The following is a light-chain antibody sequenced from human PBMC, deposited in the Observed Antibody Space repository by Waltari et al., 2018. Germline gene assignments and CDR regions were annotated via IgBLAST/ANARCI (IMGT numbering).Light chain of an antibody. Sequence: DIVMTQSPDSLAVSLGERATIDCKSSQSVLSSSNNKNYLAWYQQKPRQPPKLLISWASTRESGVPDRFSGSGSGTDFTLTISSLQAEDVAVYYCQQYYSTPLTFGGGTKVEI. V-gene: IGKV4-1*01. CDR1: QSVLSSSNNKNY. CDR3: QQYYSTPLT. CDR2: WAS. J-gene: IGKJ4*01.